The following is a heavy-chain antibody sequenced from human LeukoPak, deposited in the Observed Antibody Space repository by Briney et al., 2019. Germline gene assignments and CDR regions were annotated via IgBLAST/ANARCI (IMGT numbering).Heavy chain of an antibody. J-gene: IGHJ4*02. CDR3: ARVSSGWYSAAYFDY. Sequence: SETLSLTCTVSGDSIRSNNYYWGWIRQPPGKGLEWIGSIYDTGSTFYNPSLKSRVTISVDTSKNQFSLKLSSVTAADTAVYYCARVSSGWYSAAYFDYWGQGTLVTVSS. D-gene: IGHD6-19*01. V-gene: IGHV4-39*07. CDR1: GDSIRSNNYY. CDR2: IYDTGST.